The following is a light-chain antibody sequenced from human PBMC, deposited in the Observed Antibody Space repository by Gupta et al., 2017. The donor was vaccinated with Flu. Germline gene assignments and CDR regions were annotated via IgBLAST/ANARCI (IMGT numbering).Light chain of an antibody. CDR1: RSVLYTSNNKNY. CDR2: WAS. J-gene: IGKJ1*01. CDR3: QQYFTSPWT. V-gene: IGKV4-1*01. Sequence: DIVMTQSPDSLAVSLGDRATINCKSSRSVLYTSNNKNYLAWLQQRPGQPPKVIIYWASTRESGVPDRFSGSGSGTDFTLTISGLQAEDVAVYYCQQYFTSPWTFGHGTKVEIK.